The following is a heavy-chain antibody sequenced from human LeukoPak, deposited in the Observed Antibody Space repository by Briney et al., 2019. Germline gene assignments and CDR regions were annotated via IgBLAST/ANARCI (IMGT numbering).Heavy chain of an antibody. CDR2: IKSKGAGGTA. J-gene: IGHJ4*02. CDR3: TTVSDPIDY. CDR1: GLYFIDAW. Sequence: GGSLRLSCAVSGLYFIDAWVSWVRQAPGKGLEWVGQIKSKGAGGTADYATPVKGRLTISRDDSKNTVYLEMNSLKTEDTGVYYCTTVSDPIDYWGQGTLVTVSS. V-gene: IGHV3-15*01.